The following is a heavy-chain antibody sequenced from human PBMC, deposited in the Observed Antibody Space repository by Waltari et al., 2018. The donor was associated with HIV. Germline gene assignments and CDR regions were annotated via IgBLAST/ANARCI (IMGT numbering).Heavy chain of an antibody. CDR2: ISPNSGGT. V-gene: IGHV1-2*02. CDR1: GYTFTGYY. D-gene: IGHD3-3*01. CDR3: VRDRLEGAFDI. J-gene: IGHJ3*02. Sequence: QVQLVQSGAEVKKPGASVKVSCKASGYTFTGYYMNWVRQAPGQGLEWMGWISPNSGGTNDAQKFQVRVTRTRDTSISTADMDLSRLRSDDTAVYYCVRDRLEGAFDIWGQGTMVTVSS.